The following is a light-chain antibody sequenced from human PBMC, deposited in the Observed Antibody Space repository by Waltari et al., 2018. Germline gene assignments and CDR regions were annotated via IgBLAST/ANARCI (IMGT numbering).Light chain of an antibody. CDR2: DAS. Sequence: DIQMTQSPSSPSASVGDRVPITCQASQDITNYLNWYQQKPGKAPKLLIYDASNLETGVPSRFSGSGSGTDFTFTISSLQPEDIATYYCQQYENLPLTFGGGTKVKIK. CDR3: QQYENLPLT. V-gene: IGKV1-33*01. J-gene: IGKJ4*01. CDR1: QDITNY.